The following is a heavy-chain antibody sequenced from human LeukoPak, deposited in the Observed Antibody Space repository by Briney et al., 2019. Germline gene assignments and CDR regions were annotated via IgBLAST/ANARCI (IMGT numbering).Heavy chain of an antibody. D-gene: IGHD4-17*01. V-gene: IGHV3-21*01. J-gene: IGHJ4*02. CDR3: ASGVTTGFDY. CDR2: ISSSSSYI. Sequence: GGSLRLSCAASGFTFSSYSMNWVRQAPGNGLEWVSSISSSSSYIYYADSVKGRFTISRDNAKNSLYLQMNSLRAEDTAVYYCASGVTTGFDYWGQGTLVTVSS. CDR1: GFTFSSYS.